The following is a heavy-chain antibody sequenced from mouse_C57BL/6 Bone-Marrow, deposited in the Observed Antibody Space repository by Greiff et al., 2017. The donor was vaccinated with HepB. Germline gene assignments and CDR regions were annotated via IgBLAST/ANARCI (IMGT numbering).Heavy chain of an antibody. V-gene: IGHV1-50*01. J-gene: IGHJ3*01. CDR3: AREGGTGSFAY. Sequence: QVQLQQPGAELVKPGVSVKLSCKASGYTFTSYWMQWVKQRPGQGLEWIGEIDPSDSYTNYNQKFKGKATLTVDTSSSTAYMQLSSLTSEDSAVDYCAREGGTGSFAYWGQGTLVTVSA. D-gene: IGHD4-1*01. CDR2: IDPSDSYT. CDR1: GYTFTSYW.